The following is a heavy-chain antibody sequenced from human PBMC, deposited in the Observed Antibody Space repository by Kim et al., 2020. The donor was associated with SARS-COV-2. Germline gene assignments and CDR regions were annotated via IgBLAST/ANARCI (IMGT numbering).Heavy chain of an antibody. CDR1: GGTFSSYT. Sequence: SVKVSCKASGGTFSSYTISWVRQAPGQGLEWMGRIIPILGIANYAQKFQGRVTITADKSTSTAYMELSSLRSEDTAVYYCARGGWDTAMWPILDYWGQGTLVTVSS. J-gene: IGHJ4*02. CDR3: ARGGWDTAMWPILDY. CDR2: IIPILGIA. V-gene: IGHV1-69*02. D-gene: IGHD5-18*01.